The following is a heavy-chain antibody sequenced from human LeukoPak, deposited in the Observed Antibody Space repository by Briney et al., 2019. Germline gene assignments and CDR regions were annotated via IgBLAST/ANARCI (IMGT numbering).Heavy chain of an antibody. Sequence: SETLSLTCTVSGGSISSSSYYWGWIRQPPGKGLEWIGSIYYSGSTYYNPSLKSRVTISVDTSKNQFSLKLSSVTAADTAVYYCARDWGYWYFGYWGQGTLVTVSS. CDR3: ARDWGYWYFGY. V-gene: IGHV4-39*07. CDR1: GGSISSSSYY. J-gene: IGHJ4*02. D-gene: IGHD3-22*01. CDR2: IYYSGST.